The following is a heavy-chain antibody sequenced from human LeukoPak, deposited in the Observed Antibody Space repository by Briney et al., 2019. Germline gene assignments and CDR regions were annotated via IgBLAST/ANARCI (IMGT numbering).Heavy chain of an antibody. V-gene: IGHV4-34*01. J-gene: IGHJ6*04. Sequence: SETLSLTCAVYGGSFSAYYWSWIRQPPGKGLEWTGEISHSGSTNYNPSLKSRVTISVDTSKNQYSLKLSSVTAADTAVYYCARSGHGCSSTSCYYYYYGMDVWGKGTTVTVSS. CDR2: ISHSGST. CDR1: GGSFSAYY. CDR3: ARSGHGCSSTSCYYYYYGMDV. D-gene: IGHD2-2*01.